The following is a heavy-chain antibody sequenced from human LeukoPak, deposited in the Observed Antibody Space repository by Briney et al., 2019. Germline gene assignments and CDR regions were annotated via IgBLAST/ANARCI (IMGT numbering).Heavy chain of an antibody. CDR1: GGSFSGYY. CDR3: AREDTAMVGVDY. Sequence: SETLSLTCAVYGGSFSGYYWSWIRQPPGKGLEWIGEINHSGSTNYNPSLKSRVTISVDTSKNQFSLKLSSVTAADTAVYYCAREDTAMVGVDYLGQGTLVTVSS. J-gene: IGHJ4*02. V-gene: IGHV4-34*01. CDR2: INHSGST. D-gene: IGHD5-18*01.